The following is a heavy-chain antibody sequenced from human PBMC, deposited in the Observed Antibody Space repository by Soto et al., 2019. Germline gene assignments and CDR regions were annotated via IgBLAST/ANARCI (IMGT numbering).Heavy chain of an antibody. Sequence: QVQLVQSGAEVKKPGASVKVSCKASDYTFTSYDSIWVRQAPGQGLEWMGWISAYSGNTNYAQKFQGRVTMTTDTSTSTAYMELRSLRSDDTAVYYCAREGQTEYYFDYWGRGTLVTVSS. V-gene: IGHV1-18*01. J-gene: IGHJ4*02. CDR3: AREGQTEYYFDY. CDR2: ISAYSGNT. CDR1: DYTFTSYD.